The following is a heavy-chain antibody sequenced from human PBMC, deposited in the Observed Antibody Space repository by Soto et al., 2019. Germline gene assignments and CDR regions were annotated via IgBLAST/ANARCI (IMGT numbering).Heavy chain of an antibody. CDR1: GFTFSSYW. D-gene: IGHD1-1*01. CDR3: ARGGPIKHRKVRPLDY. J-gene: IGHJ4*02. CDR2: IKQDGSEK. V-gene: IGHV3-7*01. Sequence: PALYHGLSCAASGFTFSSYWMSWVRQAPGKGLEWVANIKQDGSEKYYVDSVKGRFTISRDNAKNSLYLHMNSLRAEDTAVYYYARGGPIKHRKVRPLDYWCKGTRV.